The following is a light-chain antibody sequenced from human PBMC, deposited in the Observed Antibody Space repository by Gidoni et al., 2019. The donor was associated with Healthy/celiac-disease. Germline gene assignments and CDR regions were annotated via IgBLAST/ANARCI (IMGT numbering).Light chain of an antibody. CDR2: DAS. CDR3: QQRSNWPPT. CDR1: QSVSSY. Sequence: EIVLTQSPATLSLSPGERATLSCRASQSVSSYLAWYQQKPGQAPRLLIYDASNRATGIPARFSGSGSGTDFTLTISSLEPEDFAVYYCQQRSNWPPTFGCGTKVEIK. V-gene: IGKV3-11*01. J-gene: IGKJ4*01.